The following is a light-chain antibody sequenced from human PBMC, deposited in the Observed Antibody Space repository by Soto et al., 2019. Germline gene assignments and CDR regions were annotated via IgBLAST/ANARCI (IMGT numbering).Light chain of an antibody. CDR3: QQFDRSLPSWT. CDR1: QSVSSNY. Sequence: ETVLTQSPGTLSLSPGERATLSCRASQSVSSNYLAWYQHIPGQAPRLHIYCASTRATGIPDRFSGSVSGTDFTLTISRLEPEDVAVYYCQQFDRSLPSWTVGQGTKVE. J-gene: IGKJ1*01. V-gene: IGKV3-20*01. CDR2: CAS.